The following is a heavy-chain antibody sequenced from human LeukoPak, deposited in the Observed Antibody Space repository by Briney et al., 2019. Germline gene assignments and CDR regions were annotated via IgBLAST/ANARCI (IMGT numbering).Heavy chain of an antibody. V-gene: IGHV3-48*01. CDR3: LGSGYYLPFDY. D-gene: IGHD3-22*01. CDR1: GFTFSSYS. J-gene: IGHJ4*02. Sequence: GGSLRLSCAASGFTFSSYSMNWVRQAPGKGLEWVSYISGSSTIIYYADSVKGRFTISRDNAKNSLYLQMNSLRAEDTAVYYCLGSGYYLPFDYWGQGTLVTVSS. CDR2: ISGSSTII.